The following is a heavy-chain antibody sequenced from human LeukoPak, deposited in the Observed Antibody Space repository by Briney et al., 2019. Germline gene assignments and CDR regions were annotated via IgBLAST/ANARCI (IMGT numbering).Heavy chain of an antibody. D-gene: IGHD3-16*01. CDR1: GFTVSSKY. CDR2: INGDGSVL. Sequence: GGSLRLSCAASGFTVSSKYMSWVRQAPGKGLVWVSRINGDGSVLTYADSVKGRFTISRDNAKNTLFLQMNSLGAEDTAVYYCVRFGDYPQWGQGTLVTVSS. V-gene: IGHV3-74*01. J-gene: IGHJ4*02. CDR3: VRFGDYPQ.